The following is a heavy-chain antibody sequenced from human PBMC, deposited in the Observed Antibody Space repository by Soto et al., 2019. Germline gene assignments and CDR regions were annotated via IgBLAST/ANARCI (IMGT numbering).Heavy chain of an antibody. CDR2: ISGSGGST. J-gene: IGHJ4*02. CDR1: GFTFSNYA. D-gene: IGHD6-19*01. V-gene: IGHV3-23*01. CDR3: ARLDNSGWS. Sequence: GGSLRLSCAASGFTFSNYAMSWVRQAPGKGLEWVSAISGSGGSTYYADSVKGRFTISRDNSKNTLYVQMNSLRAEDTAVYYCARLDNSGWSWGQGTLVTVSS.